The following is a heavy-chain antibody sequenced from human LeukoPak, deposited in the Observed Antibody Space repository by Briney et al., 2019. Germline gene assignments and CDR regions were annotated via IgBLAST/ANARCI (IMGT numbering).Heavy chain of an antibody. Sequence: SETLSLTCTVSGGSISSYYWSWIRQPPGKGLEWIGYIYYSGSTNYNPSLKSRVTISVDTSKNQFPLKLSSVTAADTAVYYCATVSMVRGLWYFDLWGRGTLVTVSS. D-gene: IGHD3-10*01. V-gene: IGHV4-59*01. CDR2: IYYSGST. CDR3: ATVSMVRGLWYFDL. J-gene: IGHJ2*01. CDR1: GGSISSYY.